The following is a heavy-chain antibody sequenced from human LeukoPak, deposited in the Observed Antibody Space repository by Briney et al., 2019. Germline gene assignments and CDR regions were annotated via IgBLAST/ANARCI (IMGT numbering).Heavy chain of an antibody. CDR2: INHSGST. CDR1: GGSLSGYY. CDR3: ARGRYVWGSYRAYSDY. D-gene: IGHD3-16*02. Sequence: SETLSLTCAVYGGSLSGYYWSWIRQPPGKGLEWIGEINHSGSTNYNPSLKSRVTISVDTSKNQFSLKLSSVTAADTAVYYCARGRYVWGSYRAYSDYWGQGTLVTVSS. V-gene: IGHV4-34*01. J-gene: IGHJ4*02.